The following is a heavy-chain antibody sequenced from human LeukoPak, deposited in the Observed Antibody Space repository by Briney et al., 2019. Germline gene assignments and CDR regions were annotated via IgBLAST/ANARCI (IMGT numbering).Heavy chain of an antibody. Sequence: GGSLRLSCAASGFTFSSYSMNWVRQAPGKGLEWVSSISSSSSYIYYADSVKGRFTISRDNAKNSLYLQMNSLRAEDAAVYYCARGPLAYCGGDCYSHAYFQHWGQGTLVTVSS. D-gene: IGHD2-21*02. CDR2: ISSSSSYI. V-gene: IGHV3-21*01. CDR1: GFTFSSYS. CDR3: ARGPLAYCGGDCYSHAYFQH. J-gene: IGHJ1*01.